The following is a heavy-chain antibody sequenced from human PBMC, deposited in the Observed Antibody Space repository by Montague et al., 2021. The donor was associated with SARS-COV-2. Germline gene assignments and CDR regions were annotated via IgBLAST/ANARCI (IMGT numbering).Heavy chain of an antibody. J-gene: IGHJ6*02. V-gene: IGHV4-39*01. Sequence: SETLSLTCTVSGGSISSSDYYWGWLRQPPGKGLEWIGTIYYSGSTYYTPSLKSRVTISVDTSKNQFSLKLTSLTAADTAVYYCARSSGYNYDISYYGMDVWGQGTTVTVSS. CDR3: ARSSGYNYDISYYGMDV. CDR1: GGSISSSDYY. D-gene: IGHD5-18*01. CDR2: IYYSGST.